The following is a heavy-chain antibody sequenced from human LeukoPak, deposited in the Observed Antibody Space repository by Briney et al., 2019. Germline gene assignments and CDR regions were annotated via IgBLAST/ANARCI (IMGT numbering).Heavy chain of an antibody. CDR3: AREVGEWLVIDY. CDR2: IYSGGST. D-gene: IGHD6-19*01. V-gene: IGHV3-53*01. CDR1: GFTVSSNY. J-gene: IGHJ4*02. Sequence: GGSLRLSRAASGFTVSSNYMSWVRQAPGKGLEWVSVIYSGGSTYYADSVKGRFTISRDNSKNTLYLQMNSLRAEDTAVYYCAREVGEWLVIDYWGQGTLVTVSS.